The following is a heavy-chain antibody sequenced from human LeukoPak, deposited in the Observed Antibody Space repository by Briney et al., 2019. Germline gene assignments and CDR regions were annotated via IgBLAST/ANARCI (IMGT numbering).Heavy chain of an antibody. V-gene: IGHV4-39*01. CDR1: GGSISGSTYY. CDR2: IHYSGTT. CDR3: ARQNGIVGTSFDY. Sequence: SETLSLTCTVSGGSISGSTYYWGWIRQAPGKGLEWIGSIHYSGTTYYNPSLKSRVTISVDTSRNQFSLKLTSVTAADTAVYYCARQNGIVGTSFDYWGQGSLVTVSS. J-gene: IGHJ4*02. D-gene: IGHD1-26*01.